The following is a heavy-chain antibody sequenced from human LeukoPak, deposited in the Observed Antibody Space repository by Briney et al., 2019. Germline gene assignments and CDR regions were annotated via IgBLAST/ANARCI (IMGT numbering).Heavy chain of an antibody. CDR1: GFTFSGYW. J-gene: IGHJ4*02. V-gene: IGHV3-74*01. CDR3: ARALSYSYGSMDF. Sequence: GGSLRLSCAASGFTFSGYWMHWVRQVPEKGLVLVSRIDNGGSGTTYADSVKGRFTVSRDNAKNTLYLQMNSLRAEDTAVYYCARALSYSYGSMDFWGQGTLVIVSS. D-gene: IGHD5-18*01. CDR2: IDNGGSGT.